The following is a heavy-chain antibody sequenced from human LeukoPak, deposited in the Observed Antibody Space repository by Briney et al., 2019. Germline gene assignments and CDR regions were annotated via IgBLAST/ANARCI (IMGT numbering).Heavy chain of an antibody. D-gene: IGHD5/OR15-5a*01. CDR2: INHSGST. CDR1: GGSFSGYY. V-gene: IGHV4-34*01. Sequence: SETLSLTCAVYGGSFSGYYWSWIRQPPGKGLEWIGEINHSGSTNYNPSLKSRVTISVDTSKNQFSLKLSSVAAKDTAVFYCARRVSGVSWYFDLWGRGTLVTVSS. J-gene: IGHJ2*01. CDR3: ARRVSGVSWYFDL.